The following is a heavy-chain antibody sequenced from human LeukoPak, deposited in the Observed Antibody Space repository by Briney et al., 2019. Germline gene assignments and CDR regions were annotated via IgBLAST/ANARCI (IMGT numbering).Heavy chain of an antibody. CDR1: GGSISSSSYY. J-gene: IGHJ4*02. D-gene: IGHD3-22*01. V-gene: IGHV4-39*07. CDR3: ARDRPLPYYYDSSGYYDY. Sequence: SETLSLTCTVSGGSISSSSYYWGWISQPPGKGLEWIGSIYYSGSTYYNPSLKSRVTISVDTSKNQFSLKLSSVTAADTAVYYCARDRPLPYYYDSSGYYDYWGQGTLVTVSS. CDR2: IYYSGST.